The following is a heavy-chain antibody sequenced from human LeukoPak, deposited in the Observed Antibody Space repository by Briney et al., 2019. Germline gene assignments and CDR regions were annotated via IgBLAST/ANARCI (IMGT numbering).Heavy chain of an antibody. D-gene: IGHD6-19*01. CDR1: GFTFSSYS. V-gene: IGHV3-21*01. Sequence: GGSLRLSCAASGFTFSSYSMNWVRQAPGKGLEWVSSISSSSSYIYYADSVKGRFTISRDNAKNSLYLQMSSLRAEDTAMYYCARGGAVAGNNYFDYWGQGTLVTVSS. CDR2: ISSSSSYI. J-gene: IGHJ4*02. CDR3: ARGGAVAGNNYFDY.